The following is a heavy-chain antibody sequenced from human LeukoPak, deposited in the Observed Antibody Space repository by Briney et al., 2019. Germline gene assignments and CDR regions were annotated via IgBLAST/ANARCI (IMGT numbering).Heavy chain of an antibody. D-gene: IGHD6-6*01. V-gene: IGHV3-74*01. CDR1: GFTFSNFG. J-gene: IGHJ4*02. Sequence: GGSLRLSCTATGFTFSNFGMAWVRQAPGKGLVWVSCINNDDTKVYADSVRGRFTISRDNAKNTMFLQMNGLRAEDTAVYYCARDTDGLGYWGQGTLVTVSS. CDR3: ARDTDGLGY. CDR2: INNDDTK.